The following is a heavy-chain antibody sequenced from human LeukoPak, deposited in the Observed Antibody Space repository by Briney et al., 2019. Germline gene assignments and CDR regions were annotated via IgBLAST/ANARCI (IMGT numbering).Heavy chain of an antibody. CDR2: IKQDGSEK. CDR3: ASTRVLWLFDY. D-gene: IGHD3-22*01. J-gene: IGHJ4*02. V-gene: IGHV3-7*01. CDR1: GFTFSSYS. Sequence: GGSLRLSCAASGFTFSSYSMNWVRQAPGKGLEWVANIKQDGSEKYYVDSVKGRFTISRDNAKNSLYLQMNSLRAEDTAVYYCASTRVLWLFDYWGQGTLVTVSS.